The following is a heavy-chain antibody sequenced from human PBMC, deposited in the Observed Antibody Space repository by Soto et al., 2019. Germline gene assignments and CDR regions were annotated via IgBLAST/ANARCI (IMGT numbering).Heavy chain of an antibody. D-gene: IGHD2-21*01. V-gene: IGHV3-74*01. Sequence: EVQLVESGGGLVQPGGSLRLSCVASGFTFRSNWMHWVRQAPGKGPVWVSRIMSDGSITNYADDVKGRFTISRDNAKNTLYLQMNKVRTEETAVYYCAATVATRPNWGQGTLVTVSS. CDR3: AATVATRPN. CDR1: GFTFRSNW. CDR2: IMSDGSIT. J-gene: IGHJ4*02.